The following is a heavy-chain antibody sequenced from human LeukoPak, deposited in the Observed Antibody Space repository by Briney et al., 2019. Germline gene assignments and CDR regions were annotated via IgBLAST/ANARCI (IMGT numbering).Heavy chain of an antibody. V-gene: IGHV3-33*01. CDR2: IWYDGSNK. Sequence: PGRSLRLSCAASGFTFSSYGMHWVRQAPGKGLEWVAVIWYDGSNKYYADPVKGRFTISRDNSKNTLYLQMNSLRAEDTAVYYYARRKGSGARRNDYFDYWGQGTLVTVSS. CDR3: ARRKGSGARRNDYFDY. CDR1: GFTFSSYG. J-gene: IGHJ4*02. D-gene: IGHD1-26*01.